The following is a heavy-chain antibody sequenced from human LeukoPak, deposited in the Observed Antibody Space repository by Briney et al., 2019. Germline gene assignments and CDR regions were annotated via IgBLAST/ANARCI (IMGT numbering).Heavy chain of an antibody. CDR1: GGSFSGYY. V-gene: IGHV4-34*01. D-gene: IGHD3-22*01. J-gene: IGHJ4*02. CDR2: INHSGTT. CDR3: ARSPGYYDSSGSFDY. Sequence: SETLSLTCAVYGGSFSGYYWSWIRQPPGKGLEWIGEINHSGTTDYNPSLKSRVTISVDTSKNQFSLKLSSVTAADTAVYYCARSPGYYDSSGSFDYWGQGTLVTVSS.